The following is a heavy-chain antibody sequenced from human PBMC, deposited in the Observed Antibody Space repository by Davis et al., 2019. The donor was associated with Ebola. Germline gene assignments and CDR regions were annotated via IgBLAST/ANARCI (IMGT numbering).Heavy chain of an antibody. Sequence: ESLKISCAASGFTVSSNYMSWVRQAPGKGLEWVSVIYSGGSTYYADSVKGRFTISRHNSKNTLYLQMNSLRAEDTAVYYCARDYGDYVYGMDVWGQGTTVTVSS. J-gene: IGHJ6*02. CDR1: GFTVSSNY. D-gene: IGHD4-17*01. V-gene: IGHV3-53*04. CDR2: IYSGGST. CDR3: ARDYGDYVYGMDV.